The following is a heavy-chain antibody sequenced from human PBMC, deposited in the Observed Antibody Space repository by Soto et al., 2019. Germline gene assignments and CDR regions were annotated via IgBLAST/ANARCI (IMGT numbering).Heavy chain of an antibody. CDR1: GHTFSNAW. Sequence: EVQLEESGGDLVEPGGSLRLSCVTSGHTFSNAWMSWVRQAPGKGLEWVGRIKSKTDGGTTDYAAPVKGRFTISRDDSKRTLYLQMSSLETDDTAVYYCVTISRSSPWGCWGQGTLVTVSS. D-gene: IGHD1-1*01. CDR2: IKSKTDGGTT. CDR3: VTISRSSPWGC. J-gene: IGHJ1*01. V-gene: IGHV3-15*01.